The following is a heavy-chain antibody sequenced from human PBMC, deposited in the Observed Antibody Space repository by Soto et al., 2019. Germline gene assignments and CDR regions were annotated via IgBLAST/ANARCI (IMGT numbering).Heavy chain of an antibody. CDR2: IYHSGST. D-gene: IGHD3-3*02. V-gene: IGHV4-4*02. CDR3: ARVLGNDAFDI. CDR1: GDSISSSNW. Sequence: SETLSLTCAVSGDSISSSNWWSWVRQPPWEGLEWIGEIYHSGSTNYNPSLKSRVTISVHKSKNQFSLKLSSVTAADTAVYYCARVLGNDAFDIWGQGTMVTVS. J-gene: IGHJ3*02.